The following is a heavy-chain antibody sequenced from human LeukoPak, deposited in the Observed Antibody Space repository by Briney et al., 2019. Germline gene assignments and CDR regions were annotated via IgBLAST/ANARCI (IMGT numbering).Heavy chain of an antibody. CDR2: IYYSGST. D-gene: IGHD1-1*01. CDR1: GGSIIPYF. J-gene: IGHJ5*02. CDR3: ARADIQLPDH. V-gene: IGHV4-59*01. Sequence: SETLSLTCTVSGGSIIPYFWNWIRQPPGKGLEWIGYIYYSGSTNYNPPLKSRVTISVDTSKNQFSLKLSSVTPADTAVYFCARADIQLPDHWGQGTLVIVSS.